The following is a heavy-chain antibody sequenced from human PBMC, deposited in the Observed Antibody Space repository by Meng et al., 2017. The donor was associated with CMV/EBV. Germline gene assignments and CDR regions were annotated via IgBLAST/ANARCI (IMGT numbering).Heavy chain of an antibody. CDR3: AREDSSGWYEGPFDY. D-gene: IGHD6-19*01. V-gene: IGHV6-1*01. CDR2: TNYRSKWYN. CDR1: GDSVSSNSAA. J-gene: IGHJ4*02. Sequence: SCAISGDSVSSNSAAWNWIRQSPSRGLEWLGRTNYRSKWYNDYAVSVKSRITINPDTSKNQFSLQLNSVTPEDTAVYYCAREDSSGWYEGPFDYWGQGTLVTVYS.